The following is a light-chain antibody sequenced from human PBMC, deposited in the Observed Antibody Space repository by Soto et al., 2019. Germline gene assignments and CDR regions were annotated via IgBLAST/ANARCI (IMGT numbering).Light chain of an antibody. V-gene: IGLV1-47*02. CDR2: SIN. J-gene: IGLJ1*01. CDR1: SSNIGSNY. CDR3: SSYTSSSPYV. Sequence: QSVLTQPPSASGTPGQRVTISCSGSSSNIGSNYVYWYQQLPGTAPKLLMHSINQRPSGVSGRFSGSKSGNTASLTISGLQAEDEADYYCSSYTSSSPYVFGTGTKVTVL.